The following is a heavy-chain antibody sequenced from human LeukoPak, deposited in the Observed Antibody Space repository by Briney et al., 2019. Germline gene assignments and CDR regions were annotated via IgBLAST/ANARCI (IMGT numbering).Heavy chain of an antibody. CDR2: IYSGGST. CDR3: ARDLLSGSGWLYNWFDP. J-gene: IGHJ5*02. D-gene: IGHD6-19*01. V-gene: IGHV3-66*01. Sequence: GGSLRLCCAASGFTVSSNYMSWVRQAPGKGLEWVSVIYSGGSTYCADSVMGRFTISRDNSKNTLYLQMNSLRAEDTAVYYCARDLLSGSGWLYNWFDPWAREPWSPSPQ. CDR1: GFTVSSNY.